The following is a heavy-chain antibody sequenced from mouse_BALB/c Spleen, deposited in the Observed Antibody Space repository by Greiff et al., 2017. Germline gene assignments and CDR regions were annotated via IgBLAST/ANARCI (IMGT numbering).Heavy chain of an antibody. CDR2: ISSGGGST. Sequence: EVHLVESGGGLVKPGGSLKLSCAASGFAFSSYDMSWVRQTPEKRLEWVAYISSGGGSTYYPDTVKGRFTISRDNAKNTLYLQMSSLKSEDTAMYYCARQGYYYGSPFDYWGQGTTLTVSS. J-gene: IGHJ2*01. V-gene: IGHV5-12-1*01. CDR1: GFAFSSYD. CDR3: ARQGYYYGSPFDY. D-gene: IGHD1-1*01.